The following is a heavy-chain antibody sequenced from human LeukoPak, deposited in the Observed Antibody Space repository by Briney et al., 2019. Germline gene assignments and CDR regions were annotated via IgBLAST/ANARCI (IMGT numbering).Heavy chain of an antibody. Sequence: GGSLRLSCAASGFTFSSYWMSWVRQAPGKGLEWVANIKQDGSEKYYVDSVKGRFTISRDNARNSLYLQMNSLRAEDTAVYYCARAEGYSSSWYQYYFDYWGQGTLVTVSS. CDR1: GFTFSSYW. CDR2: IKQDGSEK. J-gene: IGHJ4*02. CDR3: ARAEGYSSSWYQYYFDY. V-gene: IGHV3-7*01. D-gene: IGHD6-13*01.